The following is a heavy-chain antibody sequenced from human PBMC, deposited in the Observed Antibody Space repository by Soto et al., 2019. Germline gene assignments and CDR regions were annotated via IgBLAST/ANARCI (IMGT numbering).Heavy chain of an antibody. Sequence: QPGGSLRLSCAASGFTFSSFGMHWVRQAPGKGLEWVAIISYDGSNKYYADSVKGRFTISRDTSKNTLYLQMSSLRAEDTAVYYCAKAHTVTTYFESWGQGTLVTVSS. CDR1: GFTFSSFG. V-gene: IGHV3-30*18. J-gene: IGHJ4*02. CDR3: AKAHTVTTYFES. CDR2: ISYDGSNK. D-gene: IGHD4-17*01.